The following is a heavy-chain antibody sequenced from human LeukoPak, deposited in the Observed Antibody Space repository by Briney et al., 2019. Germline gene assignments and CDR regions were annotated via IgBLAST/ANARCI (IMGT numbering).Heavy chain of an antibody. J-gene: IGHJ1*01. CDR3: ARGGWERGYFQH. V-gene: IGHV1-18*01. CDR1: GYTFTSYG. CDR2: ISAYNGNT. D-gene: IGHD1-26*01. Sequence: GASVKVSCKASGYTFTSYGISWVRQAPGQGLEWMGWISAYNGNTNYAQKFQGRVTMTRDTSISTAYMELSRLRSDDTAVYYCARGGWERGYFQHWGQGTLVTVSS.